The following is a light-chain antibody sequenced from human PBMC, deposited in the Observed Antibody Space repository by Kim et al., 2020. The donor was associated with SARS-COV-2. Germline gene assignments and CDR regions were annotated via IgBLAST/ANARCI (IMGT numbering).Light chain of an antibody. V-gene: IGLV6-57*04. CDR2: EDD. CDR1: SGSIDDNY. Sequence: NFMLTQPHSVSESPGKKVTSSCTRSSGSIDDNYVQWYQERPGGDPTTLIYEDDQRPSGVSDRFSGSIESSSNSASLTISELRTEDEADYYCQSYNRDKVIFGGGTQLTVL. J-gene: IGLJ2*01. CDR3: QSYNRDKVI.